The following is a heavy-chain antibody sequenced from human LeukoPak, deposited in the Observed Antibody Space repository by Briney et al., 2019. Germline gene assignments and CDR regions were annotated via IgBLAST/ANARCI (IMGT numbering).Heavy chain of an antibody. CDR3: ARSGYGGVHADDY. Sequence: ASVKVSCKASGYIFTGYYIHWVRQAPAQGLEWMGWINPNSGGTNYAQKFQGRVTMPRDTSISTAYMELSRLRSDDTAVYYCARSGYGGVHADDYWGQGTLVTVSS. V-gene: IGHV1-2*02. J-gene: IGHJ4*02. D-gene: IGHD5-12*01. CDR2: INPNSGGT. CDR1: GYIFTGYY.